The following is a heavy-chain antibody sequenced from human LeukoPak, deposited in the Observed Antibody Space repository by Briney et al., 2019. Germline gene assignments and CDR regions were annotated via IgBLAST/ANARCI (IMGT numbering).Heavy chain of an antibody. V-gene: IGHV3-23*01. Sequence: GSLGLSCTASGFTFSSYAMYWVRQAPGKGLEWVSGIFGSGGSAHYADSVKGRFTISRDNSQNTVYLQMNSLRAEDTAVYYCGKTTTGYSSGRNPAWPVDYWGQGTLVTVSS. CDR1: GFTFSSYA. J-gene: IGHJ4*02. D-gene: IGHD6-19*01. CDR2: IFGSGGSA. CDR3: GKTTTGYSSGRNPAWPVDY.